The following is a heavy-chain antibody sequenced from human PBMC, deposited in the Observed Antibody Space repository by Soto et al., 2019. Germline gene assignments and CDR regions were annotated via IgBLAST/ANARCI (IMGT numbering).Heavy chain of an antibody. Sequence: GGSLRLSCAASGLTFSSYALHWVRQSPGKGLEWVAVISNDGNIKYYADSVKGRFTISRDNSRKTLYLQMNSLRPEDTAVYYCATDPPGGSYYLDYWGQGTLVTVSS. CDR3: ATDPPGGSYYLDY. J-gene: IGHJ4*02. V-gene: IGHV3-30-3*01. D-gene: IGHD2-15*01. CDR2: ISNDGNIK. CDR1: GLTFSSYA.